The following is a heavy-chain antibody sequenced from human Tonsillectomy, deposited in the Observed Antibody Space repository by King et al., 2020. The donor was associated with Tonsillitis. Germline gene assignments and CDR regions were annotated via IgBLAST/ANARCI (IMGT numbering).Heavy chain of an antibody. CDR2: IYYSGNT. CDR1: GGSISSDY. CDR3: ARSELLGTTTFDY. D-gene: IGHD1-26*01. V-gene: IGHV4-59*13. Sequence: VQLQESGPGLVKPSETLSLTCTVSGGSISSDYWSWIRLTPGRGLEWIGYIYYSGNTKYNPSLKSRVTISAVSSKDQFSLKLSSVTAADTAVYYCARSELLGTTTFDYWGQGTLVTVSS. J-gene: IGHJ4*02.